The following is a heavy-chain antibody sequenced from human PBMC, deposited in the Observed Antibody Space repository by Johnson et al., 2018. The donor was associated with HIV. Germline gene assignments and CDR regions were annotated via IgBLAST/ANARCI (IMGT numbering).Heavy chain of an antibody. CDR3: AKARSLLDYGGFDAFDI. V-gene: IGHV3-30*18. J-gene: IGHJ3*02. CDR1: GFTFDDYG. CDR2: ISSDGTTK. D-gene: IGHD4-23*01. Sequence: QVQLVESGGGVVRPGGSLRLSCAASGFTFDDYGMSWVRQAPGKGLEWVAIISSDGTTKYYADSVKGRFTISRDNSKTSLSLQMNSLRTEDTAMYYCAKARSLLDYGGFDAFDIWGQVTLVIVSS.